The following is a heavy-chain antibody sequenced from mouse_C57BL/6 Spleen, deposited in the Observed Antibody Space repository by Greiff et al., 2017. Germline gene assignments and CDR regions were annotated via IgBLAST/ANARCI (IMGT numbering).Heavy chain of an antibody. D-gene: IGHD2-2*01. Sequence: QVQLQQPGAELVMPGASVKLSCKASGYTFTSYWMHWVKQRPGQGLEWIGEIDPSDSYTNYNQKFKGKSTLTVDKSSSTAYMQLSSLTSEDSAVYYCASSEEPSTMVTTRYFDYWGQGTTLTVSS. V-gene: IGHV1-69*01. CDR2: IDPSDSYT. CDR3: ASSEEPSTMVTTRYFDY. CDR1: GYTFTSYW. J-gene: IGHJ2*01.